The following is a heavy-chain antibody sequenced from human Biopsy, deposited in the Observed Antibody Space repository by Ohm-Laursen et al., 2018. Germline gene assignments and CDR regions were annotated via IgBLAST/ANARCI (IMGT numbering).Heavy chain of an antibody. CDR3: GNEVHGRDY. J-gene: IGHJ4*02. V-gene: IGHV4-34*08. Sequence: SEPLSLPCAVFGKTFSYYQWSWIRQPPGKGLEWIGQINQAGTTNYNPSLKSRVSISADASKYEFSLRLTSVAAADTVVYLCGNEVHGRDYWGLGAQVTVSS. CDR1: GKTFSYYQ. D-gene: IGHD2-15*01. CDR2: INQAGTT.